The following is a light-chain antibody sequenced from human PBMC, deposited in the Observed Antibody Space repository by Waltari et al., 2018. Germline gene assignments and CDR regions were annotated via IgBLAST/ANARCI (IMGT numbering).Light chain of an antibody. Sequence: DIVMTQTPLSLAVSPGEPASISCRSSQSLLHSNGNTYLHWYLQKPGQAPQLLIYGGSNRASGVPDRFSGSGSGTDFTLKISKLEAEDVGIYYCVQAIAFPYSFGQGTKVEIQ. V-gene: IGKV2-40*01. J-gene: IGKJ2*03. CDR1: QSLLHSNGNTY. CDR2: GGS. CDR3: VQAIAFPYS.